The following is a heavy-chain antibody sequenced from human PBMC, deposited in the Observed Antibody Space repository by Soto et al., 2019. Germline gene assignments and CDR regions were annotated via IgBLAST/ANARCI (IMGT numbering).Heavy chain of an antibody. J-gene: IGHJ4*02. CDR2: ISYDGSNK. V-gene: IGHV3-30*18. Sequence: PGGSLRLSFAASGFTFSSYGMHWVRQAPGKGLEWVAVISYDGSNKYYADSVKGRFTISRDNSKNTLFLQMNSLRAEDTAVYYCAKGGAVAGHIDYWGQGTLVTVSS. D-gene: IGHD6-13*01. CDR3: AKGGAVAGHIDY. CDR1: GFTFSSYG.